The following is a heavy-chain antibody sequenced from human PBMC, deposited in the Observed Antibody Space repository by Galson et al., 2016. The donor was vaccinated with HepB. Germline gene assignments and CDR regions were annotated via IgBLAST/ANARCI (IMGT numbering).Heavy chain of an antibody. Sequence: SVKVSCKASGYTFTTYVTHWVRQAPGQRPEWMGWINAGNGYTKYSQTFQGRVTITRDTSASTAYLELGSLRSEDTAVYYCARGEGSDYYDSNAFYVSILFQDWGQGTPVTVSS. CDR1: GYTFTTYV. D-gene: IGHD3-22*01. V-gene: IGHV1-3*01. CDR3: ARGEGSDYYDSNAFYVSILFQD. J-gene: IGHJ1*01. CDR2: INAGNGYT.